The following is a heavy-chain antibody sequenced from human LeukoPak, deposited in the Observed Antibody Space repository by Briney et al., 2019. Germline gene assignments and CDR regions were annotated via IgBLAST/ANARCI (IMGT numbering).Heavy chain of an antibody. Sequence: SETLSLTCAVYGGSFSGYSWSWIRQPPGKGLEWIGEINHMGSTRYNPSLKSRVTVSLDTSKTQFSLRLSSVTAADTAVFYCARLLIGTTPEDAFDIWGQGAMVTVSS. J-gene: IGHJ3*02. CDR3: ARLLIGTTPEDAFDI. V-gene: IGHV4-34*01. CDR2: INHMGST. CDR1: GGSFSGYS. D-gene: IGHD2/OR15-2a*01.